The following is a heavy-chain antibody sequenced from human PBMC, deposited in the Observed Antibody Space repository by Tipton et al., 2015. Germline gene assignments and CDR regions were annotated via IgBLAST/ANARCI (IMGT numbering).Heavy chain of an antibody. CDR1: GFAFRGYT. J-gene: IGHJ4*02. D-gene: IGHD3-10*01. CDR2: ISGCVGTT. CDR3: AKDLTYYGSEHYYDY. Sequence: SLRLSCAASGFAFRGYTMSWVRQAPGKGLEWVSAISGCVGTTYYSDSVKGRVTISRDISNNTLFLQMNSLRGEDTAVYYCAKDLTYYGSEHYYDYWGQGTLVTVSS. V-gene: IGHV3-23*01.